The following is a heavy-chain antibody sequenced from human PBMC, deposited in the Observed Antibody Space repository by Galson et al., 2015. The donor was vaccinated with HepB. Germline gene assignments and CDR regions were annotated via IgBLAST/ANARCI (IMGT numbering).Heavy chain of an antibody. D-gene: IGHD3-22*01. J-gene: IGHJ4*02. CDR2: INSSSSTI. CDR1: GFTFSNYP. V-gene: IGHV3-48*01. CDR3: AREPNYDISSYYFDY. Sequence: SLRLSCAASGFTFSNYPMNWVRQAPGKGLEWVSYINSSSSTIYYADSVKGRFTISRDNAKNSLYLQMNSLRAEDTAVYYCAREPNYDISSYYFDYWGQGTLVTVSS.